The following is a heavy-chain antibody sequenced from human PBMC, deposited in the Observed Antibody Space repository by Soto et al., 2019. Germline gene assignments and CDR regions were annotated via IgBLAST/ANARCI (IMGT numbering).Heavy chain of an antibody. CDR3: ARDQYSSGWYTFDY. V-gene: IGHV3-33*01. J-gene: IGHJ4*02. D-gene: IGHD6-19*01. Sequence: QVQLVESGGGMVQPGRSLRLSCAASGFTFSSYGMHWVRQAPGKGLEWVAVIWYDGSNKYYADSVKGRFTISRDNSKNTLYLQMNSLRAEDTAVYYCARDQYSSGWYTFDYWGQGTLVTVSS. CDR1: GFTFSSYG. CDR2: IWYDGSNK.